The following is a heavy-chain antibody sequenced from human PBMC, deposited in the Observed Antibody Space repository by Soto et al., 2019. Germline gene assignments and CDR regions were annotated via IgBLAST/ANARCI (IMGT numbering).Heavy chain of an antibody. Sequence: SETLSLTCAVYGGSFSVYCWSWIRQPPGKGLEWIGEINHSGRTNYNPSLKSRVTISVDTSKSQFSLKLSSVTAADTAVYYCARGRKYYDFWSGYSHPRYYFNYWGQGTLVTVSS. D-gene: IGHD3-3*01. CDR3: ARGRKYYDFWSGYSHPRYYFNY. CDR2: INHSGRT. V-gene: IGHV4-34*01. CDR1: GGSFSVYC. J-gene: IGHJ4*02.